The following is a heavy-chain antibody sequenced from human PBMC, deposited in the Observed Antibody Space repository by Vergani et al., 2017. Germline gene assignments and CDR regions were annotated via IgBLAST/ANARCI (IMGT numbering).Heavy chain of an antibody. CDR3: ARGGRLGELSPKY. V-gene: IGHV4-59*06. CDR2: IYYSGST. Sequence: QVQLQESGPGLVKSSETLSLTCTVSGGSVSSYYWSWIRQSPGKGLEWIGYIYYSGSTYYNPSLKSRVTISVDTSKNQFSLKLSSVTAADTAVYYCARGGRLGELSPKYWGQGTLVTVSS. J-gene: IGHJ4*02. D-gene: IGHD3-16*02. CDR1: GGSVSSYY.